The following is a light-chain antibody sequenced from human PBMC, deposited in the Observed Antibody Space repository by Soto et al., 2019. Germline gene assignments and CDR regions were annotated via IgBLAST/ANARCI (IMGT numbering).Light chain of an antibody. CDR3: SLYTSETTYG. Sequence: QSVLTQPPSVSGSPGQSVTISCTGTSTDFVSYNRVSWYQQPPGTAPKLIIYEASNRPSGVPDRFSGSKSGNTASLTISGLQAADEADYLFSLYTSETTYGFGIGTKVTV. J-gene: IGLJ6*01. V-gene: IGLV2-18*01. CDR2: EAS. CDR1: STDFVSYNR.